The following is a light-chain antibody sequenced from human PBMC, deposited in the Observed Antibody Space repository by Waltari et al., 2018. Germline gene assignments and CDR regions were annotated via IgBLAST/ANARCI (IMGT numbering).Light chain of an antibody. CDR3: ISYTSISTLV. CDR1: SSDVGGSNY. J-gene: IGLJ2*01. CDR2: DVS. Sequence: QSALTQPASVSGSPGQSITISCTGTSSDVGGSNYVPWYQQHPGKAPKLMIDDVSERPSGVSSRFSGSKSGNTAALTISWLQAEDEADYYCISYTSISTLVFGGGTKLTVL. V-gene: IGLV2-14*01.